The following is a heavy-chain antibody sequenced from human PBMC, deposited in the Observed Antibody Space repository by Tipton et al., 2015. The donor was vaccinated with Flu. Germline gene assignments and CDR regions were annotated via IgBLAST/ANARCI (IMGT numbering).Heavy chain of an antibody. CDR1: GYTFTSYG. Sequence: QLVQSGAEVKKPGASVKVSCKASGYTFTSYGISWVRQAPGQGLEWMGWISAYNGNTNYAQKLQGRVTMTTDTSTSTAYMELRSLRSDDTAVYYCAREGEVIVGVVAATPPFYGMDVWGQGTTVTVSS. CDR2: ISAYNGNT. D-gene: IGHD2-15*01. CDR3: AREGEVIVGVVAATPPFYGMDV. V-gene: IGHV1-18*01. J-gene: IGHJ6*02.